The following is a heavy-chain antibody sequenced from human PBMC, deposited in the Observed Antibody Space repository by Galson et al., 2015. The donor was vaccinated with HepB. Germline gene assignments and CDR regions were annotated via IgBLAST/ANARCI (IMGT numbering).Heavy chain of an antibody. D-gene: IGHD1-26*01. CDR1: GYTFTSYY. J-gene: IGHJ4*02. Sequence: SVKVSCKASGYTFTSYYMHWVRQAPGQGLEWMGIINPSGGSTSYAQKLQGRVTTTRDTSTSTVYMELSSLRSEDTAVYYCARESYWGGVDYWGQGTLVTVSS. V-gene: IGHV1-46*04. CDR2: INPSGGST. CDR3: ARESYWGGVDY.